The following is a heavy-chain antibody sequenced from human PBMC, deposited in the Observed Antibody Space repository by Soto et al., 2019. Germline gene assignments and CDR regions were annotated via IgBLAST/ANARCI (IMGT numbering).Heavy chain of an antibody. CDR2: ISGSGGST. CDR1: GFTFSSYA. J-gene: IGHJ5*02. CDR3: AKDRRVTPEGRANWFDP. D-gene: IGHD2-21*02. Sequence: EVQLLESGGGLVQPGGSLRLSCAASGFTFSSYAMSWVRQAPGKGLEWVSAISGSGGSTYYADSVKGRFTISRDNSKNTLYLQMNSLRAEDTAVYYCAKDRRVTPEGRANWFDPWGQGTLVTVSS. V-gene: IGHV3-23*01.